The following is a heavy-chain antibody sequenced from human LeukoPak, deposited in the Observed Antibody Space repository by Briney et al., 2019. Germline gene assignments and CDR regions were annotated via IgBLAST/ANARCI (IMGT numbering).Heavy chain of an antibody. Sequence: GGSLRLSCAASGFTLSSYGMHWVRQAPGKGLEWVAVISYDGSNKYYADSVKGRFTISRDNSKNTLYLQMNSLRSDDTAVYYCARATGSYCSSTSCYLNWIDPWGQGTLVTVSS. D-gene: IGHD2-2*01. J-gene: IGHJ5*02. CDR3: ARATGSYCSSTSCYLNWIDP. CDR2: ISYDGSNK. CDR1: GFTLSSYG. V-gene: IGHV3-30*03.